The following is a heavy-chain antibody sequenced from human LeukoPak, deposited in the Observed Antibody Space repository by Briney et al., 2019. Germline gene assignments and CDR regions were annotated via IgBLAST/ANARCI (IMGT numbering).Heavy chain of an antibody. D-gene: IGHD1-26*01. CDR2: INPSGGST. CDR1: GYTFTSYY. J-gene: IGHJ4*02. CDR3: ARLVEGGFPFDY. V-gene: IGHV1-46*01. Sequence: ASVKVSCKASGYTFTSYYMHWVRQAPGQGLEWMGIINPSGGSTSYAQKFQGRVTMTRDMSTSTVYMELSSLRSEDTAVYYCARLVEGGFPFDYWGQGTLVTVSS.